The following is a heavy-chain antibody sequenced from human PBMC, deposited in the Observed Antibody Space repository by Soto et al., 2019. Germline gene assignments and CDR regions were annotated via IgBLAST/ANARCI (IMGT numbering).Heavy chain of an antibody. CDR1: GFTFSSYS. Sequence: GGSLRLSCAASGFTFSSYSVNWVRQAPGKGLEWVSYISSGSKTIFYADSVKGRFTVSRDNAKNSQYLQMNSLRDEDTAVYYCTREDILGARSFDYWGRGTLVTVSS. J-gene: IGHJ4*02. D-gene: IGHD1-26*01. V-gene: IGHV3-48*02. CDR3: TREDILGARSFDY. CDR2: ISSGSKTI.